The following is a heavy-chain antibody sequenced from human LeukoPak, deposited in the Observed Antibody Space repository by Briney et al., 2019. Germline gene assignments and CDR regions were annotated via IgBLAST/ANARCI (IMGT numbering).Heavy chain of an antibody. D-gene: IGHD5-24*01. CDR3: AKHNYRTHDF. J-gene: IGHJ4*02. V-gene: IGHV3-23*01. Sequence: GGSLRLSCAASGFTVSSNYISWVRQAPGKGLEWVSAITGNGDTTYYADSVKGLFTISRDNSKNSLYLQMNSLRAEDTAIYYCAKHNYRTHDFWGPGTLVTVSS. CDR1: GFTVSSNY. CDR2: ITGNGDTT.